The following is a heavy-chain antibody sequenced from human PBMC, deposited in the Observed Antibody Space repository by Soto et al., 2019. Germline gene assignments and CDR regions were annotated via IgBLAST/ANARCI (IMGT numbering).Heavy chain of an antibody. CDR3: VKYYDNGRGHNCFDP. D-gene: IGHD3-9*01. J-gene: IGHJ5*02. CDR1: GASITSDDFY. V-gene: IGHV4-31*03. CDR2: MYHSGNT. Sequence: KTSETLSLTCTASGASITSDDFYCSWIHQHPGKGLEWIGYMYHSGNTYYNPSLRSRLIMSMAPSKNQFTLRLTSETTADTAVYYCVKYYDNGRGHNCFDPWGPGTQVTVSS.